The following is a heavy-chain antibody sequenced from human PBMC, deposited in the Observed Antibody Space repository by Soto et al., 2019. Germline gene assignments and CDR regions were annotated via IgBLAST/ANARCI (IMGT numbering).Heavy chain of an antibody. CDR2: ISAYNGNT. CDR3: ARDRDGYNQAYYYGMDV. Sequence: ASVKVSCKASGFTFINSAIQWVRQARGQRLEWMGWISAYNGNTNYAQKLQGRVTMTTDTSTSTAYMELRSLRSDDTAVYYCARDRDGYNQAYYYGMDVWGQGTTVTVSS. V-gene: IGHV1-18*01. CDR1: GFTFINSA. D-gene: IGHD5-12*01. J-gene: IGHJ6*02.